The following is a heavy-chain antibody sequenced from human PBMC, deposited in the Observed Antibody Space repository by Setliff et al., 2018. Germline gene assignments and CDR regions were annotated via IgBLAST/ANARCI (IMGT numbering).Heavy chain of an antibody. D-gene: IGHD3-10*01. CDR1: GGSFSDYY. Sequence: SETLSLTCAVYGGSFSDYYWSWIRQPPGKGLEWIGEINHTGSTNYSPSLKSRVTISIDTSKNQFSLKLSSVTAADTAVYYCARHTIAMSTIISYFDYWGQGTLVTVSS. J-gene: IGHJ4*02. CDR3: ARHTIAMSTIISYFDY. V-gene: IGHV4-34*01. CDR2: INHTGST.